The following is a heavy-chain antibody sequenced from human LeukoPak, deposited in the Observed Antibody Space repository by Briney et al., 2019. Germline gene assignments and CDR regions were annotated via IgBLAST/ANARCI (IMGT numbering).Heavy chain of an antibody. CDR2: INPSGGST. Sequence: GASVKVSCKASGYTFTSYYMHWVRQAPGQGLEWMGIINPSGGSTSYAQKFQGRVTTTRDTSTSTVYMELSSLRSEDTAVYYCARGGSYYDSSGYYNGYWGQGTLVTVSS. J-gene: IGHJ4*02. CDR3: ARGGSYYDSSGYYNGY. CDR1: GYTFTSYY. D-gene: IGHD3-22*01. V-gene: IGHV1-46*01.